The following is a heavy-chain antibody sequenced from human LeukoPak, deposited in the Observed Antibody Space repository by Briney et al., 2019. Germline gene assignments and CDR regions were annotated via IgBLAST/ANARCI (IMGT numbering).Heavy chain of an antibody. V-gene: IGHV3-11*04. CDR2: ISSSGSTI. Sequence: GGSLRLSCAASGFTFSDYYMSWIRQAPGKGLEWVSYISSSGSTIYYADSVKGRFTISRDNAKNSLYLQMNSLRAEDTAVYYCAREFWSSIATPVDYWGQGTLVTVSS. D-gene: IGHD6-6*01. CDR1: GFTFSDYY. J-gene: IGHJ4*02. CDR3: AREFWSSIATPVDY.